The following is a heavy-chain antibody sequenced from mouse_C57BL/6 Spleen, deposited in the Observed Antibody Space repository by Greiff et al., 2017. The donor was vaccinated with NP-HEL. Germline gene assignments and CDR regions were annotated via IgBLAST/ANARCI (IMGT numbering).Heavy chain of an antibody. CDR3: ARDPFITTGGNAMDY. CDR1: GYTFTSYW. J-gene: IGHJ4*01. Sequence: QVQLQQPGAELVKPGASVKMSCKASGYTFTSYWITWVKQRPGQGLEWIGDIYPGSGSTNYNEKFKSKATLTVDTSSSTAYMQLSSLTSEDSAVYYCARDPFITTGGNAMDYWGQGTSVTVSS. V-gene: IGHV1-55*01. CDR2: IYPGSGST. D-gene: IGHD1-1*01.